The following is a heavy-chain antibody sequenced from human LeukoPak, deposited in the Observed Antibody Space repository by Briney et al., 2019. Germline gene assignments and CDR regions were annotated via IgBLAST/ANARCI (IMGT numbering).Heavy chain of an antibody. J-gene: IGHJ4*02. V-gene: IGHV3-23*01. Sequence: GGSLRLSCAGPGFTFSSYAMSWVRQAPGKGLEWVSAISDTGATTYDADSVKGRFTISRDNSRSTLYLQMNSLRAEDTALYYCAKDTSIGRYCTNGVCSPFDYWGQGTLVTVSS. CDR1: GFTFSSYA. CDR3: AKDTSIGRYCTNGVCSPFDY. CDR2: ISDTGATT. D-gene: IGHD2-8*01.